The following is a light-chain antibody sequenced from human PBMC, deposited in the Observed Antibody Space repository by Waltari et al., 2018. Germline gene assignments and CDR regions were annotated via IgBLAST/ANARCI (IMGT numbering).Light chain of an antibody. J-gene: IGKJ2*03. CDR3: QASYTTPYS. V-gene: IGKV1-39*01. CDR2: AAS. Sequence: DLQMTQSPSSLSASVGDRVTISCRASKIIRSYLSWYQQKPGIAPKLVIYAASTLQSGVPSRFSGSGSGTNFTLTITSLQAEDFATYFCQASYTTPYSFGQGTKVEIK. CDR1: KIIRSY.